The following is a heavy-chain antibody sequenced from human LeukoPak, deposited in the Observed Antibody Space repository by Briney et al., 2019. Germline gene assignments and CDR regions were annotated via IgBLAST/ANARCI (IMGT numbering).Heavy chain of an antibody. V-gene: IGHV4-59*01. CDR3: AREDPQTRVPEGLDV. CDR2: IYFSGAT. Sequence: SETLSLTCTVSGGSISTYYWSWIRQSPGKGLEWIGYIYFSGATNYNPSLKGRVTISVDTSKNQFSLKLSSVTAADTAVYYCAREDPQTRVPEGLDVWGQGTTVTVSS. J-gene: IGHJ6*02. D-gene: IGHD4/OR15-4a*01. CDR1: GGSISTYY.